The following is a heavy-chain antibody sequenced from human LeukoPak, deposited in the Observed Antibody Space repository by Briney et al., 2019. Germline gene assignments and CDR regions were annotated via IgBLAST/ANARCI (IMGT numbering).Heavy chain of an antibody. J-gene: IGHJ4*02. CDR1: GFTFSSYT. V-gene: IGHV3-48*04. CDR3: ARDGGYTSLDY. CDR2: ISSSGSTI. D-gene: IGHD6-13*01. Sequence: GGSLRLSCAVSGFTFSSYTMNWVRQAPGKGLEWVSYISSSGSTIYYADSVKGRFTISRDNAKNSLYLQMNSLRAEDTAVYYCARDGGYTSLDYWGQGTLVTVSS.